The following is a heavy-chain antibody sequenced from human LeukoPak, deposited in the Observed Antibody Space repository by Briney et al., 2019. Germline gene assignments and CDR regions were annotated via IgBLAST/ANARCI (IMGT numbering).Heavy chain of an antibody. Sequence: RSGGSLRLSCVGSGFTFSIDGMNWVRQAPGKGLEWVSSISPDSAFIPQADSVKGRFTISRDNAKNSLYLQMESLRVEDTAVYYCAREAYSSSSDYWGQGTLVTVSS. CDR3: AREAYSSSSDY. D-gene: IGHD6-6*01. V-gene: IGHV3-21*04. CDR2: ISPDSAFI. J-gene: IGHJ4*02. CDR1: GFTFSIDG.